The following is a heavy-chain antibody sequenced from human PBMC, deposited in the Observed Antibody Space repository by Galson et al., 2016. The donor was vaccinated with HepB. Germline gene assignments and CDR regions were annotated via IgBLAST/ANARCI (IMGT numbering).Heavy chain of an antibody. CDR3: VRDFLWGEGADAFDI. J-gene: IGHJ3*02. CDR1: GFSFTSSA. CDR2: INGDGRIT. D-gene: IGHD3-16*01. V-gene: IGHV3-74*01. Sequence: SLRLSCAASGFSFTSSAMSWVRQAPGKGLVWVSRINGDGRITNYADSVRGRFTISRDNAKNTVSLQMNSLRAEDTAIYYCVRDFLWGEGADAFDIWGQGTRVTVSS.